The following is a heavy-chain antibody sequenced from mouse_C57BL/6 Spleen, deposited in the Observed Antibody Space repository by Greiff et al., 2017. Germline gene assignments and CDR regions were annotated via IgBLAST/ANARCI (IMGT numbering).Heavy chain of an antibody. Sequence: EVKLQESGPGLVKPSQSLSLTCSVTGYSITSGYYRNWIRQFPGNKLEWMGYISYDGSNNYNPSLKNQISITRDTSKNQFFLKLNSVTTEDTATFYCARGYGSRNPFAYWGQGTLVTVSA. CDR1: GYSITSGYY. CDR3: ARGYGSRNPFAY. V-gene: IGHV3-6*01. CDR2: ISYDGSN. D-gene: IGHD1-1*01. J-gene: IGHJ3*01.